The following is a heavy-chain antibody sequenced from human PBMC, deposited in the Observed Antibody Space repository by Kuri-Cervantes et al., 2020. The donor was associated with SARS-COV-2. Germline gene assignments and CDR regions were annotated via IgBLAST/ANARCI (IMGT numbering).Heavy chain of an antibody. CDR2: IKKDGSEK. CDR1: GYSFSMYW. V-gene: IGHV3-7*01. Sequence: GGSLRLSCAASGYSFSMYWMSWVRQAPGKGLEWVANIKKDGSEKYYVDSVKGRFTISRDNAKNSLYLLMNSLRAEDTAVYYCAREQWLELDAFDIWGQGTMVTVSS. D-gene: IGHD6-19*01. J-gene: IGHJ3*02. CDR3: AREQWLELDAFDI.